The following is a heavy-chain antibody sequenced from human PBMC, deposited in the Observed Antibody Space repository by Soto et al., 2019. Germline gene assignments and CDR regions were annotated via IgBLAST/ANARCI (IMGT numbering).Heavy chain of an antibody. V-gene: IGHV2-70*01. Sequence: SGPTRVNPPQTLTLTCTLSGFSLTTSSMCVSWIRQSPGKALEWLALIDWDGDTYYSTSLKTRLTISRDTSTNQVVLTMTNLDPADTATYFCARSLNYDFWTGYFFDFWGQGALVTVSS. CDR3: ARSLNYDFWTGYFFDF. CDR2: IDWDGDT. J-gene: IGHJ4*02. D-gene: IGHD3-3*01. CDR1: GFSLTTSSMC.